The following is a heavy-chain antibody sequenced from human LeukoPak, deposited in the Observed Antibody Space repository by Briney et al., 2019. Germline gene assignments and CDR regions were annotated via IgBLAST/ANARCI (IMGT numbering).Heavy chain of an antibody. CDR3: AKEITIFGVVIMGAFDI. J-gene: IGHJ3*02. CDR1: GFTFSSYA. V-gene: IGHV3-23*01. D-gene: IGHD3-3*01. Sequence: PGGSLRLSCAASGFTFSSYAMSWVRQAPGKGLEWVSAISGSGGSIYYADSVKGRFTISGDNSKNTLYLQMNSLRAEDTAVYYCAKEITIFGVVIMGAFDIWGQGTMVTVSS. CDR2: ISGSGGSI.